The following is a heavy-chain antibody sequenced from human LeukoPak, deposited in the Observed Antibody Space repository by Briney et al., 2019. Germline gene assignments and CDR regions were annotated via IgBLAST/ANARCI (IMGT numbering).Heavy chain of an antibody. J-gene: IGHJ1*01. D-gene: IGHD3-10*01. CDR1: GFTFSNYE. CDR2: IDSRSSTI. Sequence: PGGSLRLSCAASGFTFSNYEMNWVRQAPGKGLEWVSYIDSRSSTIDYADSVKGRFTISRDNAKNSLYLEMNSLRDEDTAVYYCATYYYGSDVYFQHWGQGTLVTVSS. CDR3: ATYYYGSDVYFQH. V-gene: IGHV3-48*02.